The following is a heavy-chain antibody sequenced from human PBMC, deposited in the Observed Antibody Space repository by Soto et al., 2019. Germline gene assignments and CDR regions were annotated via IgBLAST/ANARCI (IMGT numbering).Heavy chain of an antibody. Sequence: QVQLVQSGAEVKKPGSSVKVSCKASGGTFSSSTISWVRQAPGQGLEWMGRIIPILGIANYAQKFQGRVTINADKSTSTAYMELSSLRSEDTAVYYCARSIGFNEQRVGPRDYWGQGTLVTVSS. CDR3: ARSIGFNEQRVGPRDY. D-gene: IGHD6-13*01. V-gene: IGHV1-69*02. J-gene: IGHJ4*02. CDR2: IIPILGIA. CDR1: GGTFSSST.